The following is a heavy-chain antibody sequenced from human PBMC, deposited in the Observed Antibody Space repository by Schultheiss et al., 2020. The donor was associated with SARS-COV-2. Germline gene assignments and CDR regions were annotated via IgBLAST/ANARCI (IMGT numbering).Heavy chain of an antibody. V-gene: IGHV3-30-3*01. CDR2: ISYDGSNK. CDR1: GFTFSSYA. J-gene: IGHJ3*02. D-gene: IGHD4-23*01. CDR3: ARYYGGNQSGDAFDI. Sequence: GGSLRLSCAASGFTFSSYAMHWVRQAPGKGLEWVAVISYDGSNKYYADSVKGRFTISRDNSKNTLYLQMNSLRAEDTAVYYCARYYGGNQSGDAFDIWGQGTMVTRLL.